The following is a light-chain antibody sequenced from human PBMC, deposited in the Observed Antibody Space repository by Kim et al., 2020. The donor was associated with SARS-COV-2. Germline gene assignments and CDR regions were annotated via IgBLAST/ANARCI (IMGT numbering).Light chain of an antibody. J-gene: IGKJ4*01. Sequence: SPGERATLACMASQSVSSNFAWYQQKPGQAPRLLIYGASTRATGIPARFSGSGSGTEFTLTISSLQSEEFAVYYCQQYNNWPPLTFGGGTKVDIK. CDR3: QQYNNWPPLT. CDR2: GAS. V-gene: IGKV3-15*01. CDR1: QSVSSN.